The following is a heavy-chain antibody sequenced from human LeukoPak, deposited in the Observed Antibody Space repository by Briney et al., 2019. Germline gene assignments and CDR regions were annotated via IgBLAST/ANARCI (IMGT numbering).Heavy chain of an antibody. Sequence: GRSLRLSCAASGFTFSSYGMHWARQAPGKGLEWVAVIWYDGSNKYYVDSVKGRFTISRDNSKNTVYLQMNSLRAEDTAVYYCARDRRYFDWIRYYYGMAVWGQGTTVTVSS. CDR1: GFTFSSYG. CDR3: ARDRRYFDWIRYYYGMAV. V-gene: IGHV3-33*01. CDR2: IWYDGSNK. J-gene: IGHJ6*01. D-gene: IGHD3-9*01.